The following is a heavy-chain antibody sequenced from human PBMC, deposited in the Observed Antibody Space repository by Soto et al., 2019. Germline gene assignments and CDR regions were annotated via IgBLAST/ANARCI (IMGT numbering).Heavy chain of an antibody. V-gene: IGHV3-23*01. D-gene: IGHD5-18*01. Sequence: LRLSCAASGFAFSSYAMSWVRQAPGKGLEWVSAISDSGGSTYYADSVKGRFTISRDNSKNTLYLQMNSLRAEDTAVYYCANRDTSMVTRYYYGMDVWGQGTTVTVSS. CDR1: GFAFSSYA. CDR2: ISDSGGST. J-gene: IGHJ6*02. CDR3: ANRDTSMVTRYYYGMDV.